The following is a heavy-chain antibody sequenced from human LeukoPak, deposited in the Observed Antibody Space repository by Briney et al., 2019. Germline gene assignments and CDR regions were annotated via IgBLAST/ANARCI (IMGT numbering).Heavy chain of an antibody. CDR1: GFTFRNYA. D-gene: IGHD3-10*01. CDR2: ISSNGGIT. CDR3: VKDLMRDRWFGES. V-gene: IGHV3-64*01. Sequence: GGSLRLSCAASGFTFRNYAMHWVRQAPGKGLEYVSAISSNGGITYYANSVKGRFTISRDTSRNTLYLQMDSLRVEDTAVYYCVKDLMRDRWFGESWGQGTLVTVSS. J-gene: IGHJ5*02.